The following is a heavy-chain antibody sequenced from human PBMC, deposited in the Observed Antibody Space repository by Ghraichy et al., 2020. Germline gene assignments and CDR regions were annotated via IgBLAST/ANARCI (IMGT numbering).Heavy chain of an antibody. J-gene: IGHJ3*02. CDR2: IYYSGST. CDR1: GGSISSSSYY. Sequence: SETLSLTCTVSGGSISSSSYYWGWIRQPPGKGLEWIGSIYYSGSTYYNPSLKSRVTISVDTSKNQFSLKLSSVTAADTAVYYCARHLSSGWNPDAFDIWGQGTMVTVSS. CDR3: ARHLSSGWNPDAFDI. D-gene: IGHD6-19*01. V-gene: IGHV4-39*01.